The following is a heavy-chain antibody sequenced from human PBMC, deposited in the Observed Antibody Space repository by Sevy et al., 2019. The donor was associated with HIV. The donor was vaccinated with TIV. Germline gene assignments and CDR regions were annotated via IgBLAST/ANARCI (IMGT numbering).Heavy chain of an antibody. Sequence: GGSLRLSCAASGFSISGYGMHWVRQAPGKGLEWVSSITPDDTHYADSVRGRFSVSRDNSKNTLYLQMDSLTVDDTAVYYCARDAQTWRGPWYGTSGADRWGQGTLVTVSS. J-gene: IGHJ5*02. D-gene: IGHD1-1*01. CDR2: ITPDDT. CDR3: ARDAQTWRGPWYGTSGADR. V-gene: IGHV3-23*01. CDR1: GFSISGYG.